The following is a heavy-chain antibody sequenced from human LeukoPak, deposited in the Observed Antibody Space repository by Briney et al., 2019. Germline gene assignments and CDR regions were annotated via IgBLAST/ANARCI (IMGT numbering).Heavy chain of an antibody. CDR1: GYTLTSYY. Sequence: GASVKVSCKASGYTLTSYYMHLVRQAPGQGLEWMGIINPSGGSTSYAQKFQGRVAMTRDTSTNTVYMELSSLRSEDTAVYFCARATLSDYYFNYWGQGTLVTVSS. J-gene: IGHJ4*02. V-gene: IGHV1-46*01. CDR2: INPSGGST. CDR3: ARATLSDYYFNY.